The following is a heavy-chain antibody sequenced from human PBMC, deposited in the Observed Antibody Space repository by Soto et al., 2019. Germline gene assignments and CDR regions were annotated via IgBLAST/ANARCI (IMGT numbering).Heavy chain of an antibody. D-gene: IGHD6-13*01. J-gene: IGHJ3*02. CDR2: IIPIFGTA. V-gene: IGHV1-69*12. Sequence: QVQLVQSGAEVKKPGSSVKVSCKASGGTFSSYAISWVRQAPGQGLEWMGGIIPIFGTANYAQKFQGRVTITADESTSTAYMELRSLRSEDTAVYYCAIDLIAAAGPLHRHAFDIWGQGTMVTVSS. CDR1: GGTFSSYA. CDR3: AIDLIAAAGPLHRHAFDI.